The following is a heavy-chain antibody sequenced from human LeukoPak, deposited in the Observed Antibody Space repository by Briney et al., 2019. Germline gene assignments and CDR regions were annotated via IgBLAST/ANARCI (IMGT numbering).Heavy chain of an antibody. J-gene: IGHJ4*02. CDR3: ARGEHYYDSTGREFAY. D-gene: IGHD3-22*01. V-gene: IGHV1-2*02. CDR2: ISPKSGAT. Sequence: ASVKVSCKTSGYTFIDYYMHWVRQAPGQGLEWMGWISPKSGATDYAQKFQGSVTMTWDTSMTTAYMQLSSLRSDDTAVYFCARGEHYYDSTGREFAYWGQGTLVTVSS. CDR1: GYTFIDYY.